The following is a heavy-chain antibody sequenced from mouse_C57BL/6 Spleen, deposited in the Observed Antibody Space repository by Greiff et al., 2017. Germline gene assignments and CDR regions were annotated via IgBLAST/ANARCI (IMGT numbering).Heavy chain of an antibody. CDR2: ISDGGSYT. CDR1: GFTFSSYA. D-gene: IGHD2-2*01. Sequence: EVKVVESGGGLVKPGGSLKLSCAASGFTFSSYAMSWVRQTPEKRLEWVATISDGGSYTYYPDNVKGRFTISRDNAKNNLYLQMSHLKSEDTAMYYCARDHGYPYYAMDYWGQGTSVTVSS. CDR3: ARDHGYPYYAMDY. J-gene: IGHJ4*01. V-gene: IGHV5-4*01.